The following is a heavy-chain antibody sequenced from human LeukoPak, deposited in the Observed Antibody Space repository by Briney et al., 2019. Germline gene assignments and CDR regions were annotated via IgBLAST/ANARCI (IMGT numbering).Heavy chain of an antibody. CDR3: ARAGRYSRTTDY. V-gene: IGHV1-8*01. D-gene: IGHD6-13*01. Sequence: ASVKVSCKASGYTFTSYDINWVRQATGQGLEWMGWMNPNSGNTGYAQKFQGRVTMTRNTFISTAYMELSSLRSEDTAVYYCARAGRYSRTTDYWGQGTLVTVSS. CDR1: GYTFTSYD. J-gene: IGHJ4*02. CDR2: MNPNSGNT.